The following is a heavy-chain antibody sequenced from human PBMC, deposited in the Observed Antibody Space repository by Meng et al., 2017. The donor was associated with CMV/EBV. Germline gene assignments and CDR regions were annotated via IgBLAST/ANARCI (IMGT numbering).Heavy chain of an antibody. J-gene: IGHJ4*02. V-gene: IGHV1-2*02. D-gene: IGHD6-19*01. CDR1: GYTFTGYY. CDR2: INPNSGGT. CDR3: ARFSTPWYSSGSDFDY. Sequence: SGYTFTGYYMHWVRQAPGQGLEWMGWINPNSGGTNYAQKFQGRVTMTRGTSISTAYMELSRLRSDDTAVYYCARFSTPWYSSGSDFDYWGQGTLVTVSS.